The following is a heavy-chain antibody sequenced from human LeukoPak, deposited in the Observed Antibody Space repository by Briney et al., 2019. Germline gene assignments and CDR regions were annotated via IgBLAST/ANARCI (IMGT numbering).Heavy chain of an antibody. V-gene: IGHV4-39*01. CDR3: ALSSSFDY. CDR2: IHYSGST. D-gene: IGHD6-6*01. J-gene: IGHJ4*02. Sequence: SETLSLTCTVSGGSISSSSYYRGWIRQPPGKGLEWIGSIHYSGSTYYNPSLKSRVTISVDTSKNQFSLKLSSVTAADTAVYYCALSSSFDYWGQGTLVTVSS. CDR1: GGSISSSSYY.